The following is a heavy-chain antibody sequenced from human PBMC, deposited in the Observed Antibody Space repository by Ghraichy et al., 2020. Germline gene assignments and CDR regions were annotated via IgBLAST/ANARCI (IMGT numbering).Heavy chain of an antibody. CDR2: INVRGDSI. D-gene: IGHD1-7*01. CDR1: GFTFSNYY. J-gene: IGHJ4*02. V-gene: IGHV3-11*01. Sequence: GGSLRLSCEASGFTFSNYYMGWLRQAPGKGLQWVSYINVRGDSIHYADSVKGRFTISRDNAKSSVYLQMNSLRAEDTAMYYCARDPPRTGTTEFDYWGQGTLVTVSS. CDR3: ARDPPRTGTTEFDY.